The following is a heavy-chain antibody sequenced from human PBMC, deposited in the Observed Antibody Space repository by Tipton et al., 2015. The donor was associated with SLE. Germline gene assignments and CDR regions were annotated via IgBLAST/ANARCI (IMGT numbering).Heavy chain of an antibody. CDR1: GFTFSSYW. V-gene: IGHV3-7*01. J-gene: IGHJ3*02. Sequence: SLRLSCAASGFTFSSYWMSWVRQAPGKGLEWVANIKQDGSEKYYVDSVKGRFTISRDNSKNTLYLQMNSLRAEDTAVYYCAKGGGRGDGSLPEAFDIWGQGTMVTVSS. CDR3: AKGGGRGDGSLPEAFDI. CDR2: IKQDGSEK. D-gene: IGHD3-10*01.